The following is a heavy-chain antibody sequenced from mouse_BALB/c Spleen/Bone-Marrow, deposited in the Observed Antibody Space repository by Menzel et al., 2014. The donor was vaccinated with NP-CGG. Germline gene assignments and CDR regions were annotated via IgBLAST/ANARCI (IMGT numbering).Heavy chain of an antibody. D-gene: IGHD1-1*01. Sequence: EVKLVESGGGLVQPGGSLNLACVASGFDFSRYWMSWARQAPGKGQEWIGEINPGSSTINYSPSLKDKFIISRDNAKNTLYLQMSKVRSEDTALYYCARLGNYGYYDNWGQGTTLTVSS. CDR3: ARLGNYGYYDN. J-gene: IGHJ2*01. CDR2: INPGSSTI. CDR1: GFDFSRYW. V-gene: IGHV4-2*02.